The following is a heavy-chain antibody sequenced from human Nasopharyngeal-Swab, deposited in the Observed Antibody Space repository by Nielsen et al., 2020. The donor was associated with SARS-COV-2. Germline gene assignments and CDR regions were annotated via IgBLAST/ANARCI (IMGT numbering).Heavy chain of an antibody. D-gene: IGHD6-19*01. J-gene: IGHJ6*02. Sequence: SETLSLTCTVSGGSISSYYWSWIRQPAGKGLEWIGRIYTSGSTNYNPSLKSRVTMSVDTSKNQFSLKLSSVTAADTAVYYCARDAHIAVAGTPSYGMDVWGQGTTVTVSS. CDR3: ARDAHIAVAGTPSYGMDV. V-gene: IGHV4-4*07. CDR1: GGSISSYY. CDR2: IYTSGST.